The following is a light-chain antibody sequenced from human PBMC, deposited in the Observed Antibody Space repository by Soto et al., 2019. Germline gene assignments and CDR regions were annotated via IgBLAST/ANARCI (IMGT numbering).Light chain of an antibody. J-gene: IGKJ1*01. CDR3: QQTYSSPRT. CDR2: AAS. Sequence: DIQMTQSPSSLSASTGDRVTITCRASQGISSYLAWYQQKPGKAPKLLIYAASSLQTGVPSRFTGSGSGTDFTLTISNLQPEDFAVYYCQQTYSSPRTFGQGTKVDIK. V-gene: IGKV1-39*01. CDR1: QGISSY.